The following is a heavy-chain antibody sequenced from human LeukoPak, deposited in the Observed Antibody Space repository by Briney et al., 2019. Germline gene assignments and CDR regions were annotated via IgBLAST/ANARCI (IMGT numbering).Heavy chain of an antibody. CDR3: ARANRYDLYFDY. Sequence: TSSETLSLTCTVSGGSISSYYWSWIRQPPGKGLEWIGYIYYSGSTNHNPSLKSRVTISVDTSKNQISLKVSSVTAADTAVYYCARANRYDLYFDYWGQGTLVTVSS. J-gene: IGHJ4*02. CDR1: GGSISSYY. CDR2: IYYSGST. V-gene: IGHV4-59*01. D-gene: IGHD5-12*01.